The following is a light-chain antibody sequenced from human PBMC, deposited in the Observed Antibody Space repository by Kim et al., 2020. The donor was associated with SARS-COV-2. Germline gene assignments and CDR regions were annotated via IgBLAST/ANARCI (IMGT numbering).Light chain of an antibody. CDR2: GAS. V-gene: IGKV3-20*01. J-gene: IGKJ4*01. CDR3: HYYGTSFLT. Sequence: SRGEGDTLSCRASQSIISTYLAWFQQKPGQAPRLLIYGASYRATDIPDRFSGSASGTVFTLTISRLEPEDSAVYYCHYYGTSFLTFGGGTKVDIK. CDR1: QSIISTY.